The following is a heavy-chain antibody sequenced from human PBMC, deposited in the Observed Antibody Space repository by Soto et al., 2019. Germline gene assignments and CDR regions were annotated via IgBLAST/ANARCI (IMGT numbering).Heavy chain of an antibody. Sequence: ASVKVSCKASGYTFTSYGISWVRQAPGQGLEWMGWISAYNGNTNYAQKLQGRVTMTTDTSTSPAYMELRSLRSDDTAVYYCARGGHYTETPAEYFQHWGQGTLVPVSS. D-gene: IGHD3-3*01. CDR2: ISAYNGNT. CDR3: ARGGHYTETPAEYFQH. V-gene: IGHV1-18*01. CDR1: GYTFTSYG. J-gene: IGHJ1*01.